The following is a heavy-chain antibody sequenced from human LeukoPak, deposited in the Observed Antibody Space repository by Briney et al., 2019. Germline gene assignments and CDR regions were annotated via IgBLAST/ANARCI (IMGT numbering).Heavy chain of an antibody. CDR2: ISYDGSNK. J-gene: IGHJ4*02. Sequence: GGSLRLSCAASGFTFSSYGMHWVRQAPGKGLEWVAVISYDGSNKYYADSVKGRFTISRDNSKNTLYLQMNSLRAEDTAVYYCARDSGSYETYFDYWGQGTLVTVSS. CDR1: GFTFSSYG. V-gene: IGHV3-30*03. D-gene: IGHD1-26*01. CDR3: ARDSGSYETYFDY.